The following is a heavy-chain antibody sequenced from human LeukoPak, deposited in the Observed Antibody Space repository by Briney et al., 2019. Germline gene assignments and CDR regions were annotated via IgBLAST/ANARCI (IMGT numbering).Heavy chain of an antibody. Sequence: SETLSLTCTVSGGSISSSGYYWGWIRQSPGEGLEWIGNIYYSGITYYNPSLKSRVTISVDTSKNQFSLKLSSVTAADTAVYYCARHEEGKDILTGYYYYFDYWGQGTLVTVSS. D-gene: IGHD3-9*01. CDR3: ARHEEGKDILTGYYYYFDY. CDR2: IYYSGIT. V-gene: IGHV4-39*01. J-gene: IGHJ4*02. CDR1: GGSISSSGYY.